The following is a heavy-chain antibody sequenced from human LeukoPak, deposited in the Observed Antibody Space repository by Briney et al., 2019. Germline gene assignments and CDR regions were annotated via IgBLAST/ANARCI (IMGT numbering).Heavy chain of an antibody. J-gene: IGHJ1*01. CDR3: ATHSSGYYYVNPLWQH. D-gene: IGHD3-22*01. Sequence: GGSLRLSCAASGFTVISNYMSWVRQAPGKGLEWMGGFDPEDGETIYAQKFQGRITMTEDTSTDTAYMELSSLRSEDTAVYYCATHSSGYYYVNPLWQHWGQGTLVTVSS. CDR2: FDPEDGET. CDR1: GFTVISNY. V-gene: IGHV1-24*01.